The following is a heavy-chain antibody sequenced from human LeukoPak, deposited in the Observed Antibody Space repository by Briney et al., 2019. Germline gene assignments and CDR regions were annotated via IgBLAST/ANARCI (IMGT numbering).Heavy chain of an antibody. CDR2: ISSSGSAI. V-gene: IGHV3-48*01. J-gene: IGHJ4*02. Sequence: AGSLRLSCAASGFPLSSYSINWVRQVSGKGLEWVSYISSSGSAIYYVDSVKGRLTVSRDNAKNSLFLQMNSPRAEDTAVYYCVRVKSSYFDYWGKGALVTVS. CDR1: GFPLSSYS. CDR3: VRVKSSYFDY. D-gene: IGHD2-2*01.